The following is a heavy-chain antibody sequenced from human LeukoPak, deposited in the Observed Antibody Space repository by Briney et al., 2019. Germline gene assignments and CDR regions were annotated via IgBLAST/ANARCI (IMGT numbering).Heavy chain of an antibody. CDR2: IYTSGST. J-gene: IGHJ5*02. V-gene: IGHV4-4*07. Sequence: SETLSLTCTVSGGSISSYYWSWIRQPAGKGLEWIGRIYTSGSTNYNPSLKSRVTISVDTSKNQFSLKLSSVTAADTAVYYCARGVVVVPAAIRWFDPWGQGTLVTVSS. CDR3: ARGVVVVPAAIRWFDP. D-gene: IGHD2-2*01. CDR1: GGSISSYY.